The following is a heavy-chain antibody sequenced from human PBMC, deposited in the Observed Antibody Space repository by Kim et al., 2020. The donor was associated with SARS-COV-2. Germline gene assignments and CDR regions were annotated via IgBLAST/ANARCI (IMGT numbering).Heavy chain of an antibody. CDR2: ISSSSSYI. Sequence: GGSLRLSCAASGFTFSSYSTNWVRQAPGKGLEWVSSISSSSSYIYYADSVKGRFTISRDNAKNSLYLQMNSLRAEDTAVYYCARDRAGSNYYDFWSGYYGSWFDPSGQGTLVSVSS. J-gene: IGHJ5*02. CDR1: GFTFSSYS. V-gene: IGHV3-21*01. CDR3: ARDRAGSNYYDFWSGYYGSWFDP. D-gene: IGHD3-3*01.